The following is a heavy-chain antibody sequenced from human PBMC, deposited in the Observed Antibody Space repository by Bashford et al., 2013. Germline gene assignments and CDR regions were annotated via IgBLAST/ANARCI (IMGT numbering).Heavy chain of an antibody. V-gene: IGHV1-2*02. CDR1: GYTLSGY. Sequence: VASVKVSCEASGYTLSGYVHWVRQAPGQGLEWVGRINPNGGDTSSALKFEGRVTLTRDPSIQKILHGIEELRSDDTAVYYCASPIKAAAKGSAFDIVGTRDSGHRLL. J-gene: IGHJ3*02. CDR2: INPNGGDT. CDR3: ASPIKAAAKGSAFDI. D-gene: IGHD6-13*01.